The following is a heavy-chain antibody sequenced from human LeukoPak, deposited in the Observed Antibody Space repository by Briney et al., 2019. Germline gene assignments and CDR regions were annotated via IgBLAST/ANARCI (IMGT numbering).Heavy chain of an antibody. V-gene: IGHV3-21*01. Sequence: GGSLRLSCAASGFTFSGYSMNWVRQAPGKGLEWVSSISSSSSYIYYADSVKGRFTISRDNAKNSLYLQMNSLRAEDTAVYYCASFASNLIGLDYWGQGTLVTVSS. D-gene: IGHD3-16*02. CDR1: GFTFSGYS. J-gene: IGHJ4*02. CDR2: ISSSSSYI. CDR3: ASFASNLIGLDY.